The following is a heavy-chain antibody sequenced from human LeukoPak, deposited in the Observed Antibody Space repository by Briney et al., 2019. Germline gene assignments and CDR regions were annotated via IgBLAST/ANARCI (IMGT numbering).Heavy chain of an antibody. D-gene: IGHD3-22*01. Sequence: GGSLRLSCAASGFTFSNYAMCWVRQARGKGLEWVSAISGSSSSTYYADSVKGRFTISRDNSKNTLYLQMNSLRAEDTAVYYCAKDRSHDSTYYWGQGTLVTVSS. J-gene: IGHJ4*02. CDR3: AKDRSHDSTYY. CDR2: ISGSSSST. CDR1: GFTFSNYA. V-gene: IGHV3-23*01.